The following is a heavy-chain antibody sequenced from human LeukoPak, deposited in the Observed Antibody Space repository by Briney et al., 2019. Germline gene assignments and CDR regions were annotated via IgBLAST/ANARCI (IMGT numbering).Heavy chain of an antibody. Sequence: GGSLRLSCAASGFTFSSYAMSWVRQAPGKGLEWVSAISGSGGSAYYADSVKGRFTISRDNSKNTLYLQMNSLRAEDTAIYYCAKEGGWQWLDYEIDYWGQGTLVTISS. CDR3: AKEGGWQWLDYEIDY. CDR2: ISGSGGSA. CDR1: GFTFSSYA. D-gene: IGHD6-19*01. J-gene: IGHJ4*02. V-gene: IGHV3-23*01.